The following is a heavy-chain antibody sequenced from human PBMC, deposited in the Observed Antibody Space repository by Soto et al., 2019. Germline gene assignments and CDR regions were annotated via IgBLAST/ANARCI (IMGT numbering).Heavy chain of an antibody. D-gene: IGHD3-10*02. CDR3: ARGSETDSRVGYVRGDVFAK. V-gene: IGHV3-30*03. CDR2: TSHDGSSE. Sequence: QVQLVESGGGVVQPGRSLRLSCSASGFSFSDYRIHWVRQAPGKGLEWVAVTSHDGSSEYSADSVKGRFIISRDNSKSTVYLQMNSLTTEDTAVYYCARGSETDSRVGYVRGDVFAKWCQGTMVTVSS. J-gene: IGHJ3*01. CDR1: GFSFSDYR.